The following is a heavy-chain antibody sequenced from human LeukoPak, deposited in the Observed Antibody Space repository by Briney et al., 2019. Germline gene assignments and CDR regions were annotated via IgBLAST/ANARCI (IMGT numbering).Heavy chain of an antibody. V-gene: IGHV3-23*01. CDR1: GFTFSSYA. J-gene: IGHJ6*02. D-gene: IGHD2-15*01. CDR3: ARVVLGRPDYYYYYGMDV. CDR2: ISGSGTTT. Sequence: PGGSLRLSCAASGFTFSSYAMTWVRQAPGKGLDWVSAISGSGTTTYTADSVKGRFTISRDSSKNTLFLQMYSLRAEDTAVYYCARVVLGRPDYYYYYGMDVWGQGTTVTVSS.